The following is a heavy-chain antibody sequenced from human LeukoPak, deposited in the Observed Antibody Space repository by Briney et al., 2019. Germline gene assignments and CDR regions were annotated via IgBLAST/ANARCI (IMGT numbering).Heavy chain of an antibody. CDR3: ARSQAVAGTHPYYFDY. J-gene: IGHJ4*02. CDR2: IIPIFGIA. CDR1: GGTFSSYA. V-gene: IGHV1-69*04. Sequence: SVKVSCKASGGTFSSYAISWVRQAPGQGLEWMGRIIPIFGIANYTQKFQGRVTITADKSTSTAYMELSSLRSEDTAVYYCARSQAVAGTHPYYFDYWGQGTLVTVSS. D-gene: IGHD6-19*01.